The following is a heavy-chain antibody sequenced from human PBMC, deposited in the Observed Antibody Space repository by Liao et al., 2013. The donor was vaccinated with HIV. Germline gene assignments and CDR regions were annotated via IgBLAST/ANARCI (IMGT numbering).Heavy chain of an antibody. CDR2: IYTSGSA. CDR1: GGSISSAGYY. D-gene: IGHD5-18*01. J-gene: IGHJ6*03. V-gene: IGHV4-61*02. CDR3: ARGFSYGYYYYYYMDV. Sequence: QVQLQESGPGLVKPSQTLSLTCTVSGGSISSAGYYWSWIRQPAGKGLEWIGRIYTSGSANYNPSLKSRVTISVDTSKNQFSLKLSSVTAADTAVYYCARGFSYGYYYYYYMDVWGKGPRSPSP.